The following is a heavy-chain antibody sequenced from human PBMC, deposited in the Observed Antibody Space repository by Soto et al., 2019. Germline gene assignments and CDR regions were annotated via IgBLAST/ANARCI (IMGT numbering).Heavy chain of an antibody. Sequence: GGSLRLSCAASGFTFSSYGMHWVRQAPGKGLEWVAVISYDGSNKYYADSVKGRFTISRDNSKNTLYLQMNSLRAEDTAVYYCAKDSGDYVTETFDYWGQGTLVTVSS. J-gene: IGHJ4*02. CDR1: GFTFSSYG. V-gene: IGHV3-30*18. CDR3: AKDSGDYVTETFDY. CDR2: ISYDGSNK. D-gene: IGHD4-17*01.